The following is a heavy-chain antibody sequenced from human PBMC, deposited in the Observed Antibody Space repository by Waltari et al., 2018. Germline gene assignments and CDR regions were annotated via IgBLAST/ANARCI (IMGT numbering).Heavy chain of an antibody. CDR1: VFAFANYG. D-gene: IGHD1-26*01. CDR2: ISGSGGTT. V-gene: IGHV3-23*04. CDR3: AKSSGSYYEVFDY. Sequence: EVRLVESGGGLVQPGGSLRLSCAAPVFAFANYGMSWVRQAPGKGLECVSSISGSGGTTYYADSVKGRFTMSKDNSKNTLFLQMNSLRVDDTADYYCAKSSGSYYEVFDYWGRGTLVTVSS. J-gene: IGHJ4*02.